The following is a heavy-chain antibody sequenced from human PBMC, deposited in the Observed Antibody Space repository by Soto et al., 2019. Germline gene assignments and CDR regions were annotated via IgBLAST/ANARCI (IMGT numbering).Heavy chain of an antibody. CDR2: IYSIGDT. CDR3: AGIGEDVYYGMDV. Sequence: QVQLQESGPGLVKPSETLSLTCSVSGGSLRRYYWNWLRQPAGQGLEWIGRIYSIGDTNYNPSVKSRVTMSVDTSKNEFSLRLHSVTAADTAVYYCAGIGEDVYYGMDVWGQGTTVTVSS. J-gene: IGHJ6*02. V-gene: IGHV4-4*07. D-gene: IGHD2-21*01. CDR1: GGSLRRYY.